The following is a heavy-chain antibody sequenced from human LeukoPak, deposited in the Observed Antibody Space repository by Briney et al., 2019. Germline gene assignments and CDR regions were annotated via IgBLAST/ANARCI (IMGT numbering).Heavy chain of an antibody. CDR1: CGSISSSIYY. Sequence: PAETMSLTCTVACGSISSSIYYWRWIRQPPRKGLEWIGSSYYSGSNSYNPYLKSRVTISVDTSKNPVALKLSAVTAEHTAVYYCARSVQLLPVAPAGTIFHWGQGTLVTVSS. V-gene: IGHV4-39*01. D-gene: IGHD6-13*01. J-gene: IGHJ4*02. CDR3: ARSVQLLPVAPAGTIFH. CDR2: SYYSGSN.